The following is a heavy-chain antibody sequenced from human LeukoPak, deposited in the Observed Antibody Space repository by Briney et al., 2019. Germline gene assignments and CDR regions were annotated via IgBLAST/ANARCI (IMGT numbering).Heavy chain of an antibody. J-gene: IGHJ4*02. CDR1: GFTFSSYE. V-gene: IGHV3-48*03. Sequence: GGSLRLSCAASGFTFSSYEMNWVRPAPGKGLEWVSYISSSGSTIYYADSVKGRFNISRDNSKNTLYLQMNSLRAEDTAVYYCAKAHSSSWYPHFDYWGQGTLVTVSS. CDR2: ISSSGSTI. D-gene: IGHD6-13*01. CDR3: AKAHSSSWYPHFDY.